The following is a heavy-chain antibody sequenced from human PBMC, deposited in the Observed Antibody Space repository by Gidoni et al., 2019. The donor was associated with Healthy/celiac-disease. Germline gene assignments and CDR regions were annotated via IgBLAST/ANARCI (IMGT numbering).Heavy chain of an antibody. J-gene: IGHJ6*02. Sequence: QVQLVQSGAEVKKPGAAVKVSCKASGYTFTSYDINWVRQATGQGLEWMGWMNPNSGNTGYAQKFQGRVTMTRNTSISTAYMELSSLRSEDTAVYYCARGLQSLYYYYYYGMDVWGQGTTVTVSS. CDR2: MNPNSGNT. V-gene: IGHV1-8*01. CDR3: ARGLQSLYYYYYYGMDV. CDR1: GYTFTSYD.